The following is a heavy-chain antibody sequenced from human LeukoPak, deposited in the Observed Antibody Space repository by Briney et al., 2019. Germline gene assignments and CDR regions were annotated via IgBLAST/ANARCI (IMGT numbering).Heavy chain of an antibody. CDR3: ARVYFWSGYSSRYYYYYMDV. V-gene: IGHV1-18*01. D-gene: IGHD3-3*01. CDR2: ISAYNGNT. J-gene: IGHJ6*03. Sequence: ASVKVSCKASGYTFITYGISWLRQAPGQGLEWVGWISAYNGNTNYAQKVQDRVTMTTDTSTSTAYMELRSLRSDDTAVYYCARVYFWSGYSSRYYYYYMDVWGKGTTVTVSS. CDR1: GYTFITYG.